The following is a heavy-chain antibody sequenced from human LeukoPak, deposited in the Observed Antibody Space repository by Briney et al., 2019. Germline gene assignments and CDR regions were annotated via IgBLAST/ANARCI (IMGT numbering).Heavy chain of an antibody. D-gene: IGHD6-19*01. J-gene: IGHJ4*02. Sequence: GGSLRLSCAASGFTVRSNYMSWFRQAPGKGLEWASVIYNDGRTYYADPVKGRFIISKDNSRNTLYLQMNNLRAEDTAVYYCAKDPHPGVIAVAATMDYWGQGTLVTVSS. CDR1: GFTVRSNY. CDR2: IYNDGRT. V-gene: IGHV3-53*01. CDR3: AKDPHPGVIAVAATMDY.